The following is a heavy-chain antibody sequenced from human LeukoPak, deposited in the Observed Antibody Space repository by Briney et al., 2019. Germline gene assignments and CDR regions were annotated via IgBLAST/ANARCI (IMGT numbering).Heavy chain of an antibody. Sequence: GGSLRLSCAASGFTFSSYGMHWVRQAPGKGLEWVAVIPYDGSNKYYVDSVKGRFTISRDNSKNTLYLQMSSLRAEDTAVYYCTRGTNDYGGIERKKPFDYWGQGTLVTVSS. V-gene: IGHV3-30-3*01. CDR2: IPYDGSNK. J-gene: IGHJ4*02. D-gene: IGHD4-23*01. CDR1: GFTFSSYG. CDR3: TRGTNDYGGIERKKPFDY.